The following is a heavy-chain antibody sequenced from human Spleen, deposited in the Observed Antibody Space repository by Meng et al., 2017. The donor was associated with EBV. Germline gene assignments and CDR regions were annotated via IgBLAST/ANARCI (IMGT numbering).Heavy chain of an antibody. Sequence: EVQLVECVGGLVQPGGSLRLSCAASGFTFSGYWMHWVRQAPGKGLVWVSRINSDGSSTSYADSVKGRFTISRDNAKNTLYLQMNSLRAEDTAVYSCARGGRGGYSYGHIDYWGQGTLVTVSS. CDR3: ARGGRGGYSYGHIDY. J-gene: IGHJ4*02. D-gene: IGHD5-18*01. CDR1: GFTFSGYW. V-gene: IGHV3-74*01. CDR2: INSDGSST.